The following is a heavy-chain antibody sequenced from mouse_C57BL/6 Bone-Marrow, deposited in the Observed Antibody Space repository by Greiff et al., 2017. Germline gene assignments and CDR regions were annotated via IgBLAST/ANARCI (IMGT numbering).Heavy chain of an antibody. CDR2: ISNGGGST. V-gene: IGHV5-12*01. CDR3: ATNGLWFAY. J-gene: IGHJ3*01. CDR1: GFTFSDYY. Sequence: QLVASGGGLVQPGGSLQLSCAASGFTFSDYYMYWVRQTPEKRLEWVAYISNGGGSTYYPDTVKGRFTISRDNAKNTLYLQMSRLKSDDTAMYYCATNGLWFAYWGQGTLVTVSA.